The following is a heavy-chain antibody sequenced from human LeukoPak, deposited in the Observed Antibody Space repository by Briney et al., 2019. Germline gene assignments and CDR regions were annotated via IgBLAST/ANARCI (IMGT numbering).Heavy chain of an antibody. J-gene: IGHJ6*03. CDR2: IYYSGST. Sequence: SETLSLTCTVSGGSISSHYWSWIRQPPGKGLEWIGYIYYSGSTNYNPSLKSRVTISVDTSRNQFSLKLSSVTAADTAVYYCASIPYYYCYMDVWGKGTTVTVSS. D-gene: IGHD2-21*01. CDR3: ASIPYYYCYMDV. V-gene: IGHV4-59*11. CDR1: GGSISSHY.